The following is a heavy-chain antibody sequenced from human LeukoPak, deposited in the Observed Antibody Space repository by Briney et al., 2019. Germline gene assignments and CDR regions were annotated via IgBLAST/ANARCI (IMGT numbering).Heavy chain of an antibody. V-gene: IGHV3-48*02. CDR1: GFTFSNYE. Sequence: GGSLRLSCAASGFTFSNYEFNWVRQAPGKGLEWISYISSGSDYTNYADSVKGRFTISRDNAKNSVYLQMNSLRDEDTAVYYCARDLTSVPTRWGQGTLVTVSS. J-gene: IGHJ4*02. CDR3: ARDLTSVPTR. D-gene: IGHD4-17*01. CDR2: ISSGSDYT.